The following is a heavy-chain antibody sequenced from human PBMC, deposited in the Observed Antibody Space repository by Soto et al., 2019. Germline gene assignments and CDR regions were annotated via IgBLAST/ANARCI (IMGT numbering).Heavy chain of an antibody. CDR3: AKRGDSTGKNDFDS. Sequence: QVQLVESGGGVVQPGRSLRLSCAASGFTFSSYAMHWVRQAPGKGLEWVALISYNGDNIYYADSVKGRFTISRDNSKNTVFLHMNSLRAEDTAVYYCAKRGDSTGKNDFDSWGQGTLVTVSS. V-gene: IGHV3-30*18. J-gene: IGHJ4*02. CDR2: ISYNGDNI. CDR1: GFTFSSYA. D-gene: IGHD2-8*02.